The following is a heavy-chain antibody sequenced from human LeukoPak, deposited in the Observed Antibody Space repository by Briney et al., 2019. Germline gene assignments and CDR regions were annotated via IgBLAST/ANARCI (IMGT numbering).Heavy chain of an antibody. V-gene: IGHV4-59*08. CDR1: GGPIISYF. CDR3: ARAMSIAARLQTIFDY. Sequence: SETLSLTCTVSGGPIISYFWSWIRQPPGKGLEWIGYIHYSGSTRYNPSLKSRLTISVDTSKNQFSLNLTSVTAADTAVYYCARAMSIAARLQTIFDYWGQGTLVTVSS. D-gene: IGHD6-6*01. CDR2: IHYSGST. J-gene: IGHJ4*02.